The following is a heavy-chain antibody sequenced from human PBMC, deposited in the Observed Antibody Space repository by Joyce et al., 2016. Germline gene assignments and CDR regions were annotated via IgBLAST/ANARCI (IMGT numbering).Heavy chain of an antibody. D-gene: IGHD3-10*01. V-gene: IGHV1-69*08. CDR3: AAGGRNYFDP. CDR1: GGNSYT. Sequence: QVRLVHSGAEVKKPGPSVKVSCKATGGNSYTINWVRQAPGQGLEWMGRILPVIGSATYAPKFQGRVTITADKSTNTAYMKLTSLTSDDTAVYYCAAGGRNYFDPWGQGTLVTVSS. J-gene: IGHJ5*02. CDR2: ILPVIGSA.